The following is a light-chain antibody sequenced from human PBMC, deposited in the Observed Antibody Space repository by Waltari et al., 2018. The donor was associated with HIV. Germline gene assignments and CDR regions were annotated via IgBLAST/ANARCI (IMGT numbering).Light chain of an antibody. J-gene: IGLJ3*02. CDR3: AAWDDSLSGWV. CDR1: SSNIGSRY. Sequence: QSVLTQPPSASGTPGQRVTISCSGSSSNIGSRYVYWYQQLPGTAPRLLIYRNNQRPSGVPDRFSGSKSGHSASLAISGLRSEDEADYYCAAWDDSLSGWVFGGGTKLTVL. CDR2: RNN. V-gene: IGLV1-47*01.